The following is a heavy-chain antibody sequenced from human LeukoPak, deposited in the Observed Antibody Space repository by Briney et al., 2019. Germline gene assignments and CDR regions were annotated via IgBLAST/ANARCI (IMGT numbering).Heavy chain of an antibody. J-gene: IGHJ4*02. CDR3: ARDASLYADDY. V-gene: IGHV3-33*01. D-gene: IGHD2-2*01. CDR1: GFAFNGYG. Sequence: GGSLRLSCAASGFAFNGYGMHWVRQAPGKGLKWVAVVWSDRITKHYADSVKGRFTISGDNSKSTLYLQMHSLTAEDTGIYYCARDASLYADDYWGQGTLVTVSS. CDR2: VWSDRITK.